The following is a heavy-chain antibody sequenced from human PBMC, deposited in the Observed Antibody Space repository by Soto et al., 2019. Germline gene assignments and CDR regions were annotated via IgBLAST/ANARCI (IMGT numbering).Heavy chain of an antibody. CDR2: IIPIPGIA. CDR1: GGTFSSYT. V-gene: IGHV1-69*08. Sequence: QVQLVQSGAEVKKPGSSVKVSCKASGGTFSSYTISWVRQAPGQGLEWMGRIIPIPGIANYAQKFQGRVTITADKSTSTAYMELSSLRSEDTAVYYCAREGIDYDSSGYCDYWGQGTLVTVSS. CDR3: AREGIDYDSSGYCDY. D-gene: IGHD3-22*01. J-gene: IGHJ4*02.